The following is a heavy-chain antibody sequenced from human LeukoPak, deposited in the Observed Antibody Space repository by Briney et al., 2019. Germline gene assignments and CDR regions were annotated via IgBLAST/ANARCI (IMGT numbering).Heavy chain of an antibody. J-gene: IGHJ5*02. V-gene: IGHV4-34*01. CDR2: INHSGST. Sequence: ASETLSLTCAVYGGSFSGYYWSWIRQPPGKGLEWIGEINHSGSTNYNPSLKSRVTISVDTSKNQFSLKLSSVTAADTAVYYCARENSRRLPLNWFDPWGQGTLVTVSS. CDR3: ARENSRRLPLNWFDP. CDR1: GGSFSGYY. D-gene: IGHD4-11*01.